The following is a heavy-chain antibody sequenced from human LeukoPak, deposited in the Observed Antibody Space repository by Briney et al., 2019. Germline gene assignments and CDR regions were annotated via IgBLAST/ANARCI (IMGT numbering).Heavy chain of an antibody. V-gene: IGHV1-69*13. J-gene: IGHJ4*02. CDR1: GVTFSSYA. CDR2: IIPIFGTA. D-gene: IGHD3-22*01. CDR3: ARDTGPRSYDSSGYYYFDY. Sequence: SVKLSCKASGVTFSSYAISWVRQAPGQGLEWMAGIIPIFGTANYAQKFQGRVTITADESTSTSYMELSSLRAEDTAVYYCARDTGPRSYDSSGYYYFDYWGQGTLVTVSS.